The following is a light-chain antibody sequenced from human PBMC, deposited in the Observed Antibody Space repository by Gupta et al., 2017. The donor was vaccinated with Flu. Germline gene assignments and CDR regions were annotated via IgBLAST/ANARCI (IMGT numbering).Light chain of an antibody. CDR2: GAS. Sequence: EPAFTHSPGTLSLSPGERATLSCRASQSVNNNRLACHQQNLGQAPRLLIYGASSRATGLPDRISGSASGADFTLTISMRDPEDFAVYCCQQYSISLCTFGQGTQMDIK. CDR1: QSVNNNR. V-gene: IGKV3-20*01. J-gene: IGKJ2*02. CDR3: QQYSISLCT.